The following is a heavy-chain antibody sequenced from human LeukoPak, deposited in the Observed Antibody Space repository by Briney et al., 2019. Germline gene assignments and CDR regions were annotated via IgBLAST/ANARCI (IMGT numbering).Heavy chain of an antibody. J-gene: IGHJ6*03. CDR3: ARDPITTVTNYYYYYMDV. CDR2: VNPNSGGT. CDR1: GYTFTGYY. D-gene: IGHD4-17*01. Sequence: ASVKVSCKASGYTFTGYYMHWVRQAPGQGLEWMGWVNPNSGGTNYAQKFQGRVTMTRDTSISTAYMELSRLRSDDTAVYYCARDPITTVTNYYYYYMDVWGKGTTVTVSS. V-gene: IGHV1-2*02.